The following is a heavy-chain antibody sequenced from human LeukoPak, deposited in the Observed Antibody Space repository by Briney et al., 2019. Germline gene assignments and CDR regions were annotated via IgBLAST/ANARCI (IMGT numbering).Heavy chain of an antibody. CDR1: GFTFSSYE. Sequence: GGSLRLSCAASGFTFSSYEMNWVRQAPGKGLEWVSYISSSGSTMYYADSVRGRFTISRDNAENSLYLQMNSLRAEDTAVYYCARDSILYVWGQGTTVTASS. V-gene: IGHV3-48*03. D-gene: IGHD2-15*01. CDR3: ARDSILYV. CDR2: ISSSGSTM. J-gene: IGHJ6*02.